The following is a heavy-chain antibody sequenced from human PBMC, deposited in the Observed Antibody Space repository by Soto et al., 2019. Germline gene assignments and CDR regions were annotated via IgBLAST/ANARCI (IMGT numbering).Heavy chain of an antibody. J-gene: IGHJ6*04. Sequence: GASVKVSCKASGFTFTSSAVQWVRQARGQRLEWIGWIVVGSGNTNYAQKFQERVTITRDMSTSTAYMELSSLRSEDTAVYYCAADQRNSSSYYDFWSGHYYYGMDVWGKGTTVTVSS. CDR1: GFTFTSSA. CDR3: AADQRNSSSYYDFWSGHYYYGMDV. CDR2: IVVGSGNT. D-gene: IGHD3-3*01. V-gene: IGHV1-58*01.